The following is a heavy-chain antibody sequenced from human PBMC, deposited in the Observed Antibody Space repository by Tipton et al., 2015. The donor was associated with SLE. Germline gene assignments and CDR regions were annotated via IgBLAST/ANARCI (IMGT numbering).Heavy chain of an antibody. V-gene: IGHV4-39*07. CDR1: GGSISSSSYY. Sequence: TLSLTCTVSGGSISSSSYYWGWIRQPPGKGLEWIGSIYYSGSTYYNPSLKSRVTISVDTSKNQFSLKLSSVTAADTAVYYCASSWEYHFDYWGQGTLVTVSS. J-gene: IGHJ4*02. CDR2: IYYSGST. CDR3: ASSWEYHFDY. D-gene: IGHD1-26*01.